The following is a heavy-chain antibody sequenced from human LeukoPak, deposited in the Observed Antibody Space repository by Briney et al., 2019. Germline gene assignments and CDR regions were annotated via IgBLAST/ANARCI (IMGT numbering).Heavy chain of an antibody. Sequence: GGSLRLSCAASGFTFSSYGMHWVRQAPGKGLEWVAVIWYDGSNKYYADSVKGRFIISRDNDKNSLYLQMNSLRVEDTAVYFCTRVEKGFWSGFKMDVWGKGTTVAVSS. CDR2: IWYDGSNK. CDR1: GFTFSSYG. V-gene: IGHV3-33*01. CDR3: TRVEKGFWSGFKMDV. J-gene: IGHJ6*04. D-gene: IGHD3-3*01.